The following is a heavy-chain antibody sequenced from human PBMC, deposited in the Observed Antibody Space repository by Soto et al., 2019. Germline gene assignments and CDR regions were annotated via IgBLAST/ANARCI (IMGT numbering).Heavy chain of an antibody. D-gene: IGHD6-13*01. CDR1: GGTFSSYA. Sequence: QVQLVQSGAEVKKPGSSVKVSCKASGGTFSSYAISWVRQAPGQGLEWMGGIIPIFGTANYAQKFQGRVTITADESTSTAYMELSSLRSEDTAVYYCARDSGRIEAAGRPSCMDVWGQGTTVTVSS. J-gene: IGHJ6*02. V-gene: IGHV1-69*01. CDR2: IIPIFGTA. CDR3: ARDSGRIEAAGRPSCMDV.